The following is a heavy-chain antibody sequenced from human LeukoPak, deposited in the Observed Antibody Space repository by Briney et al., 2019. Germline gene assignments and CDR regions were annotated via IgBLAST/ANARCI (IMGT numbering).Heavy chain of an antibody. CDR3: ARVEDYYDSSGYDGGWFDP. V-gene: IGHV1-69*05. Sequence: ASVKVSCKASGGTFSSYAISWVRQAPGQGLEWMGRIIPIFGTANYARKFQGRVTITTDESTSTAYMELSSLRSEDTAVYYCARVEDYYDSSGYDGGWFDPWGQGTLVTVSS. D-gene: IGHD3-22*01. CDR2: IIPIFGTA. J-gene: IGHJ5*02. CDR1: GGTFSSYA.